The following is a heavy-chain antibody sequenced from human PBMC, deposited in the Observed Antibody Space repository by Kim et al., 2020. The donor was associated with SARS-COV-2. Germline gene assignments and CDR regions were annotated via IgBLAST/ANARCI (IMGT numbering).Heavy chain of an antibody. D-gene: IGHD6-13*01. CDR3: ARDPPMAAAGNFDY. Sequence: ADSVKGRFTISRDNAKNSLYLQMNSLRDEDTAVYYCARDPPMAAAGNFDYWGQGTLVTVSS. V-gene: IGHV3-48*02. J-gene: IGHJ4*02.